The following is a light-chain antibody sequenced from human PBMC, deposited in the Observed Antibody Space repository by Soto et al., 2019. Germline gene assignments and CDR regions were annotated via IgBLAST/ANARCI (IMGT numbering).Light chain of an antibody. V-gene: IGKV1-39*01. CDR1: QSISSY. Sequence: DIQMTQSPSSLSASVGDRVTITFRASQSISSYLNWYQQKPGKAPKLLIYAASSLQSGVPSRFSGSGSETDFTLTISSLQPEDFATYSCQQSYSTTWTFGQGTKV. J-gene: IGKJ1*01. CDR2: AAS. CDR3: QQSYSTTWT.